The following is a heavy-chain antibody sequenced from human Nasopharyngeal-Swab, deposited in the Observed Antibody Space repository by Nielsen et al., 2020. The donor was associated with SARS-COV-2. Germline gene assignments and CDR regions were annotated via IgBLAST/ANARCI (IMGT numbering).Heavy chain of an antibody. J-gene: IGHJ4*02. CDR3: AKLRLRLGVGY. CDR1: GFTFSSYS. Sequence: GESLKISCAASGFTFSSYSMNWVRQAPGKGLERVSSISSSSSYIYYADSVKGRFTISRDNAKNTLYLQMNSLRAEDTAVYYCAKLRLRLGVGYWGQGTLVTVSS. V-gene: IGHV3-21*04. CDR2: ISSSSSYI. D-gene: IGHD3-16*01.